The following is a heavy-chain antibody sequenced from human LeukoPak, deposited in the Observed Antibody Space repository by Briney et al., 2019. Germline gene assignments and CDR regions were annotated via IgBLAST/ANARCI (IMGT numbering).Heavy chain of an antibody. D-gene: IGHD6-13*01. CDR1: GFTFSDHY. V-gene: IGHV3-11*05. Sequence: GGSLRLSCAASGFTFSDHYMSWIRQAPGKGLEWVSYISSSSSFTNYADSVKGRFTISRDNAKTSLYLQMNSLRAEDTAVYYCARGYSSSWLYFDNWGQGTLVTVSS. J-gene: IGHJ4*02. CDR3: ARGYSSSWLYFDN. CDR2: ISSSSSFT.